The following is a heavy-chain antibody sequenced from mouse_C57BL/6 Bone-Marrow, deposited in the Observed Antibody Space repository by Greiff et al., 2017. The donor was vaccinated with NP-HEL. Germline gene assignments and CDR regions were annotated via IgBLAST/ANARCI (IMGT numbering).Heavy chain of an antibody. CDR1: GYAFSSYW. V-gene: IGHV1-80*01. Sequence: VQRVESGAELVKPGASVKISCKASGYAFSSYWMNWVKQRPGKGLEWIGQIYPGDGDTNYNGKFKGKATLTADKSSSTAYMQLSSLTSEDSAVYFCARWRYYGSSYAMDYWGQGTSVTVSS. CDR2: IYPGDGDT. J-gene: IGHJ4*01. CDR3: ARWRYYGSSYAMDY. D-gene: IGHD1-1*01.